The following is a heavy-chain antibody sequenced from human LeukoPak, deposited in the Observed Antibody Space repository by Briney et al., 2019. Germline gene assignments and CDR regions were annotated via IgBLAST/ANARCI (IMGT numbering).Heavy chain of an antibody. V-gene: IGHV1-24*01. Sequence: PEASVKVSCKVSGYTLAELSMHWVRQAPGKGLEWMGGFDPEDGETIYAQKFQGRVTMTEDTSTDTAYMELSSLRSEDTAVYYCATDTGETGGWYSPPDYWGQGTLVTVSS. CDR3: ATDTGETGGWYSPPDY. CDR2: FDPEDGET. CDR1: GYTLAELS. D-gene: IGHD6-19*01. J-gene: IGHJ4*02.